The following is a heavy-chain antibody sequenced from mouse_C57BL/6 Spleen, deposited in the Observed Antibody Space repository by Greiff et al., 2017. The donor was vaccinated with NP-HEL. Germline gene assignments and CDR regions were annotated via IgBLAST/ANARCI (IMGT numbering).Heavy chain of an antibody. CDR2: ISDGGSYT. Sequence: EVQGVESGGGLVKPGGSLKLSCAASGFTFSSYAMSWVRQTPEKRLEWVATISDGGSYTYYPDNVKGRFTISRDNAKNNLYLQMSHLKSEDTAMYYCAREDGNYEDYAMDYWGQGTSVTVSS. J-gene: IGHJ4*01. CDR3: AREDGNYEDYAMDY. V-gene: IGHV5-4*01. CDR1: GFTFSSYA. D-gene: IGHD2-1*01.